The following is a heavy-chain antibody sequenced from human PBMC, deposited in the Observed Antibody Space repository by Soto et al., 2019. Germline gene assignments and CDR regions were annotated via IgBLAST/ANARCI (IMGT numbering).Heavy chain of an antibody. J-gene: IGHJ5*02. CDR3: ARGFLTGSWFDP. CDR2: IIPILCIA. Sequence: SVKVSCKASGGTFSSYTISWVRQAPGQGLEWMGRIIPILCIANYAQKFQGRVTITADKSTSTAYMELSSLRSEDTAVYYCARGFLTGSWFDPWGQGTLVTVSS. D-gene: IGHD3-10*01. CDR1: GGTFSSYT. V-gene: IGHV1-69*02.